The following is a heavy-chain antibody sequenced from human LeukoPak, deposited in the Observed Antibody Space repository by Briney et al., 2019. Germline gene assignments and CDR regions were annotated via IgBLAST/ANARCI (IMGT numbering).Heavy chain of an antibody. J-gene: IGHJ4*02. CDR3: AGAQRTGFGESSDY. CDR2: ISAYNGNT. V-gene: IGHV1-18*01. CDR1: GYTFTSYG. Sequence: ASVKVSCKASGYTFTSYGISWVRQAPGQGLEWMGWISAYNGNTIYAQKLQGRVTMTTDTSTSTAYMELRSLRSDDTAVYYCAGAQRTGFGESSDYWGQGTLVTVSS. D-gene: IGHD3-10*01.